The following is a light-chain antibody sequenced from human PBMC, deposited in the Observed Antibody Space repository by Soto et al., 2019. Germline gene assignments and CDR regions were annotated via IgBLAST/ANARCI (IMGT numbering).Light chain of an antibody. V-gene: IGLV2-23*01. J-gene: IGLJ3*02. CDR2: EGS. Sequence: QSALTQPASVSGSPGQSITISCTGTSSDVGSYNLVSWYQQHPGKAPKLMIYEGSKRPSGVSNRFSGSKSGNTASLTIAGLQDEDEADYYCCSYAGGSTWVFGGGTQLTVL. CDR1: SSDVGSYNL. CDR3: CSYAGGSTWV.